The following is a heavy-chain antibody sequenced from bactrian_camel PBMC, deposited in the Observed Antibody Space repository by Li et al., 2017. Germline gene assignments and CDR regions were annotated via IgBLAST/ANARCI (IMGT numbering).Heavy chain of an antibody. J-gene: IGHJ4*01. CDR2: IYVRGGKA. CDR1: SYPYC. D-gene: IGHD7*01. V-gene: IGHV3S61*01. Sequence: HVQLVESGGGSVQAGGSLRLSCEASSYPYCVGWFRQAPGKEREGVARIYVRGGKAFYSDSVRGRFTISSNSAENAVYLQMDNLRPEDTAMYYCAAHSEFLACASDSWWTTPYVASGQGTQVTVS.